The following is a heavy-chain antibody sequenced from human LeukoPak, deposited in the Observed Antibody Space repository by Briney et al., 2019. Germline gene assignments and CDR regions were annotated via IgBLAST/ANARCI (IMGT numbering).Heavy chain of an antibody. Sequence: AASVKVSCKASGYTFTNYYIHWVRQAPGQGLEWMGWIKTYNGNTNFAQKLQGRVTMTTDTSTSTAYMELRSLRSDDTAVYYCARDGSFYYDTSGYFYGFDYWGQGTLVTVSS. J-gene: IGHJ4*02. V-gene: IGHV1-18*04. CDR1: GYTFTNYY. D-gene: IGHD3-22*01. CDR2: IKTYNGNT. CDR3: ARDGSFYYDTSGYFYGFDY.